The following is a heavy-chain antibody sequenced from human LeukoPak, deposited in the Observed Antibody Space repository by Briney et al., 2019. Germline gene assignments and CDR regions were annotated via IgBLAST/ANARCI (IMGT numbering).Heavy chain of an antibody. CDR3: ASLGTFDS. CDR2: VKSDGSST. Sequence: GGSLRLSCAPSGFTFSRYWLHWVRQAAGKGLVWVSHVKSDGSSTSYADSVKGRFTISRDNAKNTLYLQMNSLRAEDTAVYYCASLGTFDSWGQGTMVTVSS. V-gene: IGHV3-74*01. J-gene: IGHJ3*02. CDR1: GFTFSRYW.